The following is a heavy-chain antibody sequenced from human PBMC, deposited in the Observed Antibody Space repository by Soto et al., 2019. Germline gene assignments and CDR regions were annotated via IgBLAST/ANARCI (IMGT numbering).Heavy chain of an antibody. Sequence: GGSLRLSCAASGFTFSSYSIHWVRQAPCTGLQWVAVISYEGKNKYYADSVKGRFTISRDNSKNTLYLQMNSLRTEDTAVYYCARVVGGMAKVPFECCGQLALVTVCS. V-gene: IGHV3-30*04. J-gene: IGHJ4*02. CDR2: ISYEGKNK. CDR1: GFTFSSYS. D-gene: IGHD2-15*01. CDR3: ARVVGGMAKVPFEC.